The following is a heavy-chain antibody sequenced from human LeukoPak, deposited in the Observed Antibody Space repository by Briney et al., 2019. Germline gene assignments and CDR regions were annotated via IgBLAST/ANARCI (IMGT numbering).Heavy chain of an antibody. V-gene: IGHV3-23*01. Sequence: GGSLRLSCAASGFTFSSSAMSWVRQAPGKGLEWVSGIRGSGGATYYADSVKDRFTISRDNSKSTLYLQMSSLRAEDTALYYCARGQWLVTSSFDYWGQGTLVTVSS. CDR3: ARGQWLVTSSFDY. J-gene: IGHJ4*02. CDR2: IRGSGGAT. D-gene: IGHD6-19*01. CDR1: GFTFSSSA.